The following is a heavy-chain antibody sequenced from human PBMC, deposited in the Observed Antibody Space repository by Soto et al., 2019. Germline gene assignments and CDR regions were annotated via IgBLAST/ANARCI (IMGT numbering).Heavy chain of an antibody. CDR1: GGTFSKYA. CDR3: AVLDYGGNRWYFDL. J-gene: IGHJ2*01. CDR2: IIPMFGTP. D-gene: IGHD4-17*01. V-gene: IGHV1-69*13. Sequence: GASVKVSCKASGGTFSKYAISWVRQAPGQGLEWLGGIIPMFGTPNYAQKFQGRVTISADESTTTAYMELSSLRSEDTAVYYCAVLDYGGNRWYFDLWGRGTLVTVSS.